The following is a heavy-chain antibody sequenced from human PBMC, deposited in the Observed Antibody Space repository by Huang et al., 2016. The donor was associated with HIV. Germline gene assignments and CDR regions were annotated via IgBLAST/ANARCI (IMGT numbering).Heavy chain of an antibody. J-gene: IGHJ4*02. D-gene: IGHD3-22*01. CDR3: AREDDLASSGYYGSFDY. CDR2: ISRSSSYR. V-gene: IGHV3-21*01. Sequence: EVKLVESGGGLVKPGGSLRLSCAASGFTFSTYTMNWVRPAPGKGMEWVSSISRSSSYRYYADSGKGRVTISRDNDKSSLYLQMNSLRAEDTATYYCAREDDLASSGYYGSFDYWGQGTLVTVSS. CDR1: GFTFSTYT.